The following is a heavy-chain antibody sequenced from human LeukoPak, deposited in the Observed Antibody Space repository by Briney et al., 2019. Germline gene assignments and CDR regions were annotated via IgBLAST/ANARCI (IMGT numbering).Heavy chain of an antibody. CDR1: GFTFSSYG. CDR3: AKEAKHIVVVTAIPDY. D-gene: IGHD2-21*02. CDR2: ISGSGGST. V-gene: IGHV3-23*01. Sequence: GGSLRLSCAASGFTFSSYGMSWVRQAPGKGLEWVSAISGSGGSTYYADSVKGRFTISRDNSKNTLYLQMNSLRAEDTAVYYCAKEAKHIVVVTAIPDYWGQGTLVTVSS. J-gene: IGHJ4*02.